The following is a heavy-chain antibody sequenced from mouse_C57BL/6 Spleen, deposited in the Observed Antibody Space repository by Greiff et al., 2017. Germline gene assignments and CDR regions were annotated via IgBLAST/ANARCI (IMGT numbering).Heavy chain of an antibody. CDR2: INYDGSST. Sequence: EVHLVESEGGLVQPGSSMKLSCPASGFTFSDYYMAWVRQVPEKGLEWVANINYDGSSTYYLDSLKSRFIISRDNAKNILYLQMSSLKSEDTATYYCAREGSYKYFDVWGTGTTVTVSS. D-gene: IGHD1-1*01. CDR1: GFTFSDYY. V-gene: IGHV5-16*01. J-gene: IGHJ1*03. CDR3: AREGSYKYFDV.